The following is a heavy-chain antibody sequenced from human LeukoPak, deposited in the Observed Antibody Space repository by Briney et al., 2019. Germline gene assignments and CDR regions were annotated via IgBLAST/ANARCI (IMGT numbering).Heavy chain of an antibody. J-gene: IGHJ5*02. Sequence: SATLSLTCTVSGGSISSYYWGWIRQPPGKGLEWIGSIYYSGSTYYNPSLKSRVTISVDTSKNQFSLKLSSVTAADTAVYYCASENYYGSGNWFDPWGQGTLVTVSS. D-gene: IGHD3-10*01. CDR1: GGSISSYY. V-gene: IGHV4-39*01. CDR2: IYYSGST. CDR3: ASENYYGSGNWFDP.